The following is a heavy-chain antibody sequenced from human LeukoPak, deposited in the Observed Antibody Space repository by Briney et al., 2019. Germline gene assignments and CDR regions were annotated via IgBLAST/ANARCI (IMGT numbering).Heavy chain of an antibody. CDR3: ARGKSGYYSPFDY. V-gene: IGHV3-23*01. Sequence: PGGSLRLSCAASGFTFSSYAMSWVRQAPGKGLEWVSAISGSGGSTYYADSVKGRFTISRDNSKNTLYLQMNSLRAEDTAVYYCARGKSGYYSPFDYWGQGTLVTVSS. CDR2: ISGSGGST. CDR1: GFTFSSYA. D-gene: IGHD2/OR15-2a*01. J-gene: IGHJ4*02.